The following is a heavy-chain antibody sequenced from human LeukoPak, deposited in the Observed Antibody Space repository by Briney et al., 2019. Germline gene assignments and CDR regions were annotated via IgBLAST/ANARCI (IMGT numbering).Heavy chain of an antibody. D-gene: IGHD6-13*01. CDR3: TRDRRGSSWYFGAFDI. J-gene: IGHJ3*02. CDR1: GFTFGDYA. V-gene: IGHV3-49*04. CDR2: VRSKAYGGTT. Sequence: GGSLRLSCTASGFTFGDYAMSWVRQAPGKGLEWVGFVRSKAYGGTTEYAASVKGRFTISRDDSKSIAYLQMNSLKTEDTAVYYCTRDRRGSSWYFGAFDIWGQGTMVTVSS.